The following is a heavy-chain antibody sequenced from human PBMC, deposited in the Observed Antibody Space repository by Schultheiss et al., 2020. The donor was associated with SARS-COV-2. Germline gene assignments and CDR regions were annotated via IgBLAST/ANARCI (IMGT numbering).Heavy chain of an antibody. Sequence: GGSLRLSCAASGFTFSSYGMHWVRQAPGKGLEYVSAISSNGGSTYYANSVKGRFTISRDNSKNTLYLQMNSLKTEDTAVYYCARHSGSDAFDIWGQGTMVTVSS. CDR3: ARHSGSDAFDI. CDR2: ISSNGGST. V-gene: IGHV3-64*01. D-gene: IGHD2-15*01. CDR1: GFTFSSYG. J-gene: IGHJ3*02.